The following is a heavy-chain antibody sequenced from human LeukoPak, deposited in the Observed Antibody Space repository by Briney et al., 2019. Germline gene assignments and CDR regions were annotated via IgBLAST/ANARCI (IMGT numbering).Heavy chain of an antibody. V-gene: IGHV3-66*01. J-gene: IGHJ4*02. Sequence: PGGSLRLSCAASGFTVSSNFMSWVRQAPGKGLEWVSVIYSGGFTYYADSARTRFTISRDNSKNTLFLQMNSLRAEDTAVYYCARVRRDGYNFFDYWGQGTLVTVSS. CDR2: IYSGGFT. D-gene: IGHD5-24*01. CDR3: ARVRRDGYNFFDY. CDR1: GFTVSSNF.